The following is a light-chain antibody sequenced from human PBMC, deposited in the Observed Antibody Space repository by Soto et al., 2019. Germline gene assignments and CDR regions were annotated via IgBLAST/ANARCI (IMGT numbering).Light chain of an antibody. J-gene: IGLJ1*01. CDR2: DVT. CDR1: SMDIGGYNF. Sequence: QSVLTRPASVAGSPGQSITIPCNGTSMDIGGYNFVSWFQQHPGKAPKLLICDVTRRPSGVSDRFSGSKSGNAASLTISGLQAEDEADYYCNSYSGGNTLYVFGSGTKAPS. CDR3: NSYSGGNTLYV. V-gene: IGLV2-14*01.